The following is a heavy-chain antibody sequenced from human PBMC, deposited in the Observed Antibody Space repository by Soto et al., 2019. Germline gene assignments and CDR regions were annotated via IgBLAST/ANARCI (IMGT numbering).Heavy chain of an antibody. CDR3: ARDPGRSSSTEFDY. J-gene: IGHJ4*02. CDR2: IYYSGST. Sequence: SETLSLTCTVSGGSISSGGYYWSWIRQLPGKGLEWIGYIYYSGSTYYNPSLKSRVTISVDTSKNQFSLKLSSVTAADTAVYYCARDPGRSSSTEFDYWGQGTLVTVSS. V-gene: IGHV4-31*03. D-gene: IGHD6-6*01. CDR1: GGSISSGGYY.